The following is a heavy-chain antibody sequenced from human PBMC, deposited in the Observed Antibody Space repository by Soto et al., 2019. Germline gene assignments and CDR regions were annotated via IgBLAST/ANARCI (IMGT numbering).Heavy chain of an antibody. D-gene: IGHD3-10*01. CDR3: ARCLTDAYGYWFDP. Sequence: PPETLSLTYTVSGDSVSTYHWSWIRQPPGKGLEWIGFIYYSGGPNYNPSLESRVTISVDTSKNQFSLKLNYVTAADTAVYYCARCLTDAYGYWFDPWGQGALVTVS. CDR2: IYYSGGP. CDR1: GDSVSTYH. J-gene: IGHJ5*02. V-gene: IGHV4-59*02.